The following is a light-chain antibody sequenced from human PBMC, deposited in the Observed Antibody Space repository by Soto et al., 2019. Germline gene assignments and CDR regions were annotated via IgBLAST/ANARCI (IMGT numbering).Light chain of an antibody. CDR2: AAS. V-gene: IGKV1-6*01. CDR3: LQDYNYPWT. Sequence: AIQMACSRACLCASDVASVSVTWQASQGIRNDLGWYQQKPGKPPKLLIYAASRLRSGVPSRFSGSGSGTDFTLTISSLQPEDFAPYYCLQDYNYPWTFGQGTKVDIK. CDR1: QGIRND. J-gene: IGKJ1*01.